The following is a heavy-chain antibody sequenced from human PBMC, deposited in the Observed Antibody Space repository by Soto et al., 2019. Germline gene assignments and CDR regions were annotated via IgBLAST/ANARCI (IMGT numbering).Heavy chain of an antibody. J-gene: IGHJ5*02. CDR3: ARDPSHSKGERSGWFDP. D-gene: IGHD3-16*01. CDR2: IYYSGST. V-gene: IGHV4-31*03. Sequence: PSETLSLTCTVSGGSISSGGYYWSWIRQHPGKGLEWIGYIYYSGSTYYNQSLKNRVTISVDTSKNQFSLKLSSVTAADTAVFYCARDPSHSKGERSGWFDPWGQGTLVTVSS. CDR1: GGSISSGGYY.